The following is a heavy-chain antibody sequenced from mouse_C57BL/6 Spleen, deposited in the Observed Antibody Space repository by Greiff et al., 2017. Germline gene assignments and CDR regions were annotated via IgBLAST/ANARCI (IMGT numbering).Heavy chain of an antibody. CDR1: GFTFSDYG. V-gene: IGHV5-17*01. Sequence: EVKLMESGGGLVKPGGSLKLSCAASGFTFSDYGMHWVRQAPEKGLEWVAYISSGSSTIYYADTVKGRFTISRDNAKNTLFLQITSLRSEDTAMYYCARELGYYWGQGTSVTVSS. CDR3: ARELGYY. J-gene: IGHJ4*01. D-gene: IGHD4-1*01. CDR2: ISSGSSTI.